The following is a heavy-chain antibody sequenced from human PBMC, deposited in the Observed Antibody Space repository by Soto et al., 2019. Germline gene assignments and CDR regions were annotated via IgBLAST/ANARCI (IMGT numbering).Heavy chain of an antibody. CDR1: GFTFSTRW. CDR2: INQDGSER. Sequence: GGSLRLSCAASGFTFSTRWMMWVRQAPGKGLEWVANINQDGSERYYVDSVKGQFTISRDNAKNSLYLQMNSLRAEDTAVYYCVKDNRGSYWGQGTLVTVSS. CDR3: VKDNRGSY. V-gene: IGHV3-7*01. D-gene: IGHD3-10*01. J-gene: IGHJ4*02.